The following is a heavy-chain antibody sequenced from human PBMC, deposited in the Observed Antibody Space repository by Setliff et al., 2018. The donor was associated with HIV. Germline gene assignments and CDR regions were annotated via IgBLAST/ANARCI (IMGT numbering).Heavy chain of an antibody. V-gene: IGHV2-5*01. Sequence: ASGPTLVNPTQTLTLTCTFSGFSLTTSGVGVGWIRQPPGKALEWLAVIHWNDANHYSPSLKTRLSSTKDTSKSQMVLTMTNMDPVDTATYYCAHSTFVAAAEGFDYWGQGTLVTVSS. J-gene: IGHJ4*02. CDR3: AHSTFVAAAEGFDY. CDR2: IHWNDAN. D-gene: IGHD6-13*01. CDR1: GFSLTTSGVG.